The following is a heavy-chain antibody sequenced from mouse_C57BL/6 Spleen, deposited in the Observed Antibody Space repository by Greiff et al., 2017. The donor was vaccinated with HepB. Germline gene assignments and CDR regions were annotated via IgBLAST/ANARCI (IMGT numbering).Heavy chain of an antibody. Sequence: DVKLVESGGGLVKPGGSLKLSCAASGFTFSSDAMSWVRQTPEKRLEWVATISDGGSYTYYPDNVKGRFTISRDNAKNNLYLQMSHLKSEDTAMYYCARDPPFAYWGQGTLVTVSA. CDR1: GFTFSSDA. CDR2: ISDGGSYT. J-gene: IGHJ3*01. CDR3: ARDPPFAY. V-gene: IGHV5-4*01.